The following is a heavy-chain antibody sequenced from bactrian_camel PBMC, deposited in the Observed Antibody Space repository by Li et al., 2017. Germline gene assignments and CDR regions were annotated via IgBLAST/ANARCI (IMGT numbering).Heavy chain of an antibody. J-gene: IGHJ6*01. D-gene: IGHD3*01. V-gene: IGHV3S55*01. CDR3: AVDPLCSTTARFLRLTPDFPF. CDR1: GSTYCSRD. CDR2: FDNDSST. Sequence: HVQLVESGGGSVQAGGSLRLSCAASGSTYCSRDMSWYRQAPGKEREFVSVFDNDSSTSYADSVKGRFTISVGGAENTHYLQMNSLKPDDTAMYYCAVDPLCSTTARFLRLTPDFPFWGQGTQVTVS.